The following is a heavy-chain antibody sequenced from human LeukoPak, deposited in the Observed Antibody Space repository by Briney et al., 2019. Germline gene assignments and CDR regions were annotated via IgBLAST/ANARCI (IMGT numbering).Heavy chain of an antibody. CDR3: ARDLAVAGTNYFDY. CDR2: IHYSGNT. J-gene: IGHJ4*02. D-gene: IGHD6-19*01. CDR1: GGSTSSSNYY. Sequence: PSETLSLTCTVSGGSTSSSNYYWGWIRQPPGKGLEWIGGIHYSGNTYYNPSLKSRVTISVDTSKNQFSLKLSSVTAADTAVYYCARDLAVAGTNYFDYWGQGALVTVSS. V-gene: IGHV4-39*02.